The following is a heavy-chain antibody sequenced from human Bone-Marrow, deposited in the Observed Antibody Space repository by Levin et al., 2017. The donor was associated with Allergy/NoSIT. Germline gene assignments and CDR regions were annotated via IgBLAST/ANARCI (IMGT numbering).Heavy chain of an antibody. CDR3: VREAEGIWNYMDV. CDR1: GFTFSTYW. Sequence: PGWSLRLSCAASGFTFSTYWMHWVRQGPAKGLLWVSRINNDGRTTSYADSVKGRFSISRDNAKYTLYLQMNSLRAEDTAIYYCVREAEGIWNYMDVWGKGTTVTVSS. J-gene: IGHJ6*03. V-gene: IGHV3-74*01. CDR2: INNDGRTT. D-gene: IGHD2-15*01.